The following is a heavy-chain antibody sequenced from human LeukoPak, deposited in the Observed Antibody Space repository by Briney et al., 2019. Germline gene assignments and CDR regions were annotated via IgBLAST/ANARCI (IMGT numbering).Heavy chain of an antibody. CDR1: GFTFSSYG. CDR3: AKAPVTSCRGAYCYPFDS. CDR2: ISSSSSYI. J-gene: IGHJ4*02. Sequence: GGTLRLSCAASGFTFSSYGMSWVRQAPGKGLEWFSSISSSSSYIYYADSVKGRFTISRDNAKNSLYLQMNSLRAEDAAVYFCAKAPVTSCRGAYCYPFDSWGQGTLVTVSS. D-gene: IGHD2-21*01. V-gene: IGHV3-21*04.